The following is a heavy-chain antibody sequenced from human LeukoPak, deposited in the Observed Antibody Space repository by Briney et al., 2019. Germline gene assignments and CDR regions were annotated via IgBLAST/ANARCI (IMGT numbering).Heavy chain of an antibody. CDR2: IRYDGSNK. D-gene: IGHD6-13*01. CDR1: GFTFSSYG. V-gene: IGHV3-30*02. CDR3: ARGGAAAARKRGVDF. Sequence: PGGSLRLSCAASGFTFSSYGMHWVRQAPGKGLEWVAFIRYDGSNKYYADSVKGRFTISRDNAKNSLYLQMDSLRDEDTAVFYCARGGAAAARKRGVDFWGQGTLVTVSS. J-gene: IGHJ4*02.